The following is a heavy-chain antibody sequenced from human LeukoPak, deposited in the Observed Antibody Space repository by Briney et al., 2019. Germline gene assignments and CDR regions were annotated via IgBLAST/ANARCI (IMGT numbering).Heavy chain of an antibody. CDR3: ATTFHYDSSGYRLDY. Sequence: SETLSLTCAVSGYSISSGYYWSWIRQPPGKGLEWIGYIYYSGSTNYNPSLESRVTISVDTSKNQFSLKLSSVTAADTAVYYCATTFHYDSSGYRLDYLGQGTLVTVSS. D-gene: IGHD3-22*01. J-gene: IGHJ4*02. V-gene: IGHV4-61*01. CDR2: IYYSGST. CDR1: GYSISSGYY.